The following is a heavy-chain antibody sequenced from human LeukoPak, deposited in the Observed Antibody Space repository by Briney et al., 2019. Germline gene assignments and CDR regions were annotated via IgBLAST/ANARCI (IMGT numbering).Heavy chain of an antibody. D-gene: IGHD2-2*01. V-gene: IGHV3-21*01. J-gene: IGHJ3*02. CDR1: GFTFSSYS. CDR3: ASPILKRGCSSTSCNAFDI. CDR2: ISSSSSYI. Sequence: GGSLRLSCAASGFTFSSYSMNWVRQAPGKGLEWVSSISSSSSYIYYADSVKGRFTISRDNAKNSLYLQMNSLRAEDTAVYYCASPILKRGCSSTSCNAFDIWGQGTMVTVSS.